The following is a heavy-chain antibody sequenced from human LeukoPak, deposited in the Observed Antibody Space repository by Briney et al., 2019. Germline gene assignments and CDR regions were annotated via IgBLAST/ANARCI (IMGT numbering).Heavy chain of an antibody. CDR2: TYYRSKWYN. CDR1: GDSVSSNRAA. V-gene: IGHV6-1*01. D-gene: IGHD6-19*01. Sequence: SQTLSLTCAISGDSVSSNRAAWNWIRQSPSRGLEWLGRTYYRSKWYNDYAVSVKSRITINPDTSKNQSSLKLSSVTAADTAVYYCAREGAVAGTGPYFDYWGQGTLVTVSS. J-gene: IGHJ4*02. CDR3: AREGAVAGTGPYFDY.